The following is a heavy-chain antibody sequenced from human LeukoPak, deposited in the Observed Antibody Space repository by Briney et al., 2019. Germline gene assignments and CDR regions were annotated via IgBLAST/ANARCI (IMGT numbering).Heavy chain of an antibody. Sequence: GGSLRLSCAVSGFTSSSSEMNWFRQAPGKGLEWISYTSSSGSTIYYADSVKGRFTISRDNAKNSLYLQMNSLRADDTAVYYCSRDRRLQLWSPAGFDYWGQGTLVTASS. CDR1: GFTSSSSE. CDR2: TSSSGSTI. D-gene: IGHD5-18*01. CDR3: SRDRRLQLWSPAGFDY. J-gene: IGHJ4*02. V-gene: IGHV3-48*03.